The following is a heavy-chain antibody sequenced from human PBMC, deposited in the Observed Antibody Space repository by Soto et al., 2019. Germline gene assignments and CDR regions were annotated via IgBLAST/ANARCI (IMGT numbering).Heavy chain of an antibody. CDR2: ITYDGSFQ. CDR1: GFNFDNYG. V-gene: IGHV3-30*18. D-gene: IGHD3-16*01. CDR3: AKDRVGGNFYTPLAF. J-gene: IGHJ4*02. Sequence: GGSLRLSCQASGFNFDNYGMHWVRQAPGKGLQWVPVITYDGSFQHYAGSVNDPFTISTDNSKNTLSLHLNTLKPEDTAVYHCAKDRVGGNFYTPLAFWGQGALVTVSS.